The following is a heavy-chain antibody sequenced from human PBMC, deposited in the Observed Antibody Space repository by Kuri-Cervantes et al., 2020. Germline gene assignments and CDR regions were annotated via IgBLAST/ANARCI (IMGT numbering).Heavy chain of an antibody. D-gene: IGHD3-3*01. Sequence: SVKVSCKASGGTFSSYAISWVRQAPGQGLEWMGGIIPIFGTANYAQKFQGRVTITADESASTAYMELSSLRSEDTAVYYCARGRFLEWLWFFDYWGQGTLVTVSS. CDR3: ARGRFLEWLWFFDY. CDR1: GGTFSSYA. J-gene: IGHJ4*02. V-gene: IGHV1-69*13. CDR2: IIPIFGTA.